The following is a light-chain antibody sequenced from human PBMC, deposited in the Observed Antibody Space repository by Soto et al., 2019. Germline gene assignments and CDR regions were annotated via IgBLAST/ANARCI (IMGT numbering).Light chain of an antibody. CDR2: EVS. V-gene: IGLV2-14*01. J-gene: IGLJ3*02. Sequence: QSALTQPASVSGSPGQSITISCTGTSSDVGGYNYPSWYQQNPGKAPKVMIYEVSNRPSGVSNRFSGSKSGNTASLTISGLQAEDEADYYCSSYTTSGTPVFGGGTKLTVL. CDR3: SSYTTSGTPV. CDR1: SSDVGGYNY.